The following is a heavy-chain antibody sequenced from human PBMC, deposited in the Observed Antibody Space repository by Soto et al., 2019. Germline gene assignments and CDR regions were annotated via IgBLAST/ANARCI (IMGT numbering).Heavy chain of an antibody. CDR3: TRGTLETHY. Sequence: VQLVQSGAAVKKPGASVKVSCKASGYTFTSYDINWVRQATGQGLEWMGWMNPKSGNTGYAQKFQGRVPMTRNTSINTDYMELSSLRSEDTAVYYCTRGTLETHYWGQRTQVTDSS. CDR2: MNPKSGNT. CDR1: GYTFTSYD. V-gene: IGHV1-8*01. J-gene: IGHJ4*02.